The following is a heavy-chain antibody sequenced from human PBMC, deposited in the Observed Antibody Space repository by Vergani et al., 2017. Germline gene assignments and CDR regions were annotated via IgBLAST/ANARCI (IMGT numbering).Heavy chain of an antibody. CDR3: ARLYGRDSSGSKYFDY. V-gene: IGHV5-51*01. D-gene: IGHD3-22*01. CDR2: IHPADSDT. Sequence: EVQMVQSGAEVKKPGESLKISCQISVYSFTNYWIGWVRQMPGKSLEWMGIIHPADSDTRYSPSFQGQVTISVDKSISTAYLQRSSLRASDSAMYYCARLYGRDSSGSKYFDYWGQGTLVTVSS. CDR1: VYSFTNYW. J-gene: IGHJ4*02.